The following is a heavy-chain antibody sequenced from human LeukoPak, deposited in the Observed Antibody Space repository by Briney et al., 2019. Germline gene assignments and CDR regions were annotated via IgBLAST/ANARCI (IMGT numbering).Heavy chain of an antibody. D-gene: IGHD3-9*01. CDR3: ARCDLRYYAFDH. Sequence: ASVKVSCKASGYTFTGQYLHWVRQAPGQGLEWMGWISAYTGNTNYARHLQGRVIMTTDTSTNTGFIELSGLRSDDTAMYYCARCDLRYYAFDHWGQGTLVTVSS. J-gene: IGHJ4*02. CDR1: GYTFTGQY. CDR2: ISAYTGNT. V-gene: IGHV1-18*01.